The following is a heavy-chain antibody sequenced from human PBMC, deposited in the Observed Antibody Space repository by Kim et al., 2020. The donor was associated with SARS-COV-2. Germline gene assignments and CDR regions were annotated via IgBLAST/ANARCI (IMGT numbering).Heavy chain of an antibody. Sequence: GGSLRLSCAASGFTFSSYGMHWVRQAPGKGLEWVAVISYDGSNKYYADSVKGRFTISRDNSKNTLYLQMNSLIAEDTAVYYCAKDSRTYNLDYWGQGTLV. J-gene: IGHJ4*02. CDR1: GFTFSSYG. D-gene: IGHD1-1*01. V-gene: IGHV3-30*18. CDR2: ISYDGSNK. CDR3: AKDSRTYNLDY.